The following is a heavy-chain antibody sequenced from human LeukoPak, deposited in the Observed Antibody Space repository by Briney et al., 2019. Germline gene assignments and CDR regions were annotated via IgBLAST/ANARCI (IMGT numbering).Heavy chain of an antibody. CDR3: ARYYYYGMDV. V-gene: IGHV4-30-4*01. Sequence: SETLSLTCTVSGGSMSSGDYYWRWVRQPPGKGLEWIGYIYYSGSTYYNPSLKSRVTISVDTSKNQFSLKLSSVTAADTAVYYCARYYYYGMDVWGQGTTVTVSS. J-gene: IGHJ6*02. CDR2: IYYSGST. CDR1: GGSMSSGDYY.